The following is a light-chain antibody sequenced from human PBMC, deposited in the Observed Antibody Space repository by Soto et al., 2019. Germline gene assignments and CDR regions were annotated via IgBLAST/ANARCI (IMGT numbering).Light chain of an antibody. V-gene: IGKV3-20*01. Sequence: LVLTQSPGTLSLSPGETATLSCRVSQSVSNIYFGWYQQKPGQSPRLLIYGVYSRATGTPDRFSGSGSGTDFTLTISRLEPEDSAVYYCQFYGSSLITFGQGTRLEI. CDR2: GVY. CDR3: QFYGSSLIT. CDR1: QSVSNIY. J-gene: IGKJ5*01.